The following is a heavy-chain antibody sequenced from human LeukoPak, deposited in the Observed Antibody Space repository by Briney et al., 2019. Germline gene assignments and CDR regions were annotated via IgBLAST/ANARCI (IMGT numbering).Heavy chain of an antibody. CDR3: ARVPIRRHYGSGGYCYEDR. D-gene: IGHD2-21*01. V-gene: IGHV1-2*02. Sequence: ASVKVSCKASGYTYTGYYVHWGRRAPGHRREGMGWINSNSGGANYAQKFQGSVTMTRHTSISTAYMELSRLRSDDTAVYCCARVPIRRHYGSGGYCYEDRWGQGTLVTVSS. CDR2: INSNSGGA. J-gene: IGHJ4*02. CDR1: GYTYTGYY.